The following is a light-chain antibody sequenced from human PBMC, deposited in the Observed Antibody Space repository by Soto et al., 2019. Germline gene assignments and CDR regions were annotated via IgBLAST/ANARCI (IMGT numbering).Light chain of an antibody. CDR2: DAS. V-gene: IGKV3-11*01. CDR1: QSVSSY. J-gene: IGKJ4*01. Sequence: EIVLAQFPATLSLSPGERATLSCRASQSVSSYLAWYQQKPGQAPRLLIYDASKRATGIPARFSGGGSGTDFTLTVSSLEPEDFAVYYCQQRSNWPLTFGGGTKLEI. CDR3: QQRSNWPLT.